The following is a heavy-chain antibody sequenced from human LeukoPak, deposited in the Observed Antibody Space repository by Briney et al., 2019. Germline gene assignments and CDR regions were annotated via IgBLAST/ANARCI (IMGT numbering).Heavy chain of an antibody. V-gene: IGHV3-33*01. J-gene: IGHJ4*02. CDR2: IWYDGSNK. Sequence: PGGSLRLSCAASGFTFSSYGMHWVRQAPGKGLEWVAVIWYDGSNKYYADSVKGRFTISRDNSKNTLYLQMSSLRAEDTAVYYCARDGEYCSSTSCSYLFDYWGQGTLVTVSS. D-gene: IGHD2-2*01. CDR3: ARDGEYCSSTSCSYLFDY. CDR1: GFTFSSYG.